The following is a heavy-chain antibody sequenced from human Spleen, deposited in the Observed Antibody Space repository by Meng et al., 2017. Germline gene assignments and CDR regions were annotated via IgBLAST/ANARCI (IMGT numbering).Heavy chain of an antibody. CDR2: IKSQADGGTT. Sequence: EVHLVGSGGDFVKPGGSLRLSCAAFGIIFGNAWMTWVRQVPGKGLEWVGRIKSQADGGTTDYAAPVKGRFTISRDDSKKTVFLQMNSLTIEDTAMYYCSAVIFWGQGTLVTVSS. D-gene: IGHD3/OR15-3a*01. V-gene: IGHV3-15*01. CDR1: GIIFGNAW. J-gene: IGHJ4*02. CDR3: SAVIF.